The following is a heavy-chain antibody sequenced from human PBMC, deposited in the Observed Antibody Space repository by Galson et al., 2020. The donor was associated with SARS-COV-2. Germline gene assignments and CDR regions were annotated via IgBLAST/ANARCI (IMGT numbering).Heavy chain of an antibody. D-gene: IGHD7-27*01. Sequence: GESLKISCAASGFTFSSYAMHWVRQAPGKGLEWVAVISYDGSNKYYADSVKGRFTISRDNSKNTLYLQMNSLRAEDTAVYYCARDSVEDLGMGDFDYWGQGTLVTVSS. V-gene: IGHV3-30*04. CDR1: GFTFSSYA. J-gene: IGHJ4*02. CDR2: ISYDGSNK. CDR3: ARDSVEDLGMGDFDY.